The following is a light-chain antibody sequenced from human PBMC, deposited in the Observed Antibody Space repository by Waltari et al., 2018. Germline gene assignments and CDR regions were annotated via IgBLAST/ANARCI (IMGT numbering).Light chain of an antibody. V-gene: IGKV3-11*01. J-gene: IGKJ4*01. CDR3: QQRSTWPLT. Sequence: EIVLIQSPATLSLSPGARATLSCRASQSVSSYLVWYQQKPGQAPRLLIYNASNRATGIPARFSGSGSGTDFTLTISSLEPEDFAVYYCQQRSTWPLTFGGGTKVEVK. CDR1: QSVSSY. CDR2: NAS.